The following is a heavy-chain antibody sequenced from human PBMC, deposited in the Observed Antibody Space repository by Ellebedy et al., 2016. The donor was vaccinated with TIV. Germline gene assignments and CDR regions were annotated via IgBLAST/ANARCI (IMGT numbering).Heavy chain of an antibody. V-gene: IGHV3-33*01. CDR2: IWYDGSNK. CDR1: GFTFSSYG. J-gene: IGHJ4*02. D-gene: IGHD3-22*01. CDR3: ARDPSHYYDSSGYYPG. Sequence: GESLKISCAASGFTFSSYGMHWVRQAPGKGLEWVAVIWYDGSNKYYADSVKGRFTISRDNSKNTLYLQMNSLRAEDTAVYYCARDPSHYYDSSGYYPGWGQGTLVTVSS.